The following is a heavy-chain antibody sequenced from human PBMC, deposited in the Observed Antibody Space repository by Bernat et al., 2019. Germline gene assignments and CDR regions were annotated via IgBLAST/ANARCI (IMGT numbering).Heavy chain of an antibody. V-gene: IGHV3-30*01. D-gene: IGHD6-19*01. CDR3: ERDSLWLVRGCFDY. Sequence: QVQLVESGGGVVQPGRSLRLSCAASGFTFSSYAMHWVRQAPGKGLEWVAVISYDGSNKYYADSVKGRFTISRDNSKNTLYLQMNSLRAEDTAVYYCERDSLWLVRGCFDYWGQGTLVTVSS. CDR2: ISYDGSNK. J-gene: IGHJ4*02. CDR1: GFTFSSYA.